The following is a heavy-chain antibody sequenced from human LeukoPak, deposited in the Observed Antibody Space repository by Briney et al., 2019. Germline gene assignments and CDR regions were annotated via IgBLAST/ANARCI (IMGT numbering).Heavy chain of an antibody. CDR3: ARFAYSYAFDY. CDR2: IYYKGRA. D-gene: IGHD3-16*01. V-gene: IGHV4-39*01. J-gene: IGHJ4*02. Sequence: SETLSLTCTVSGASMSSPSYFWGRVRQSPGKGLEWIGSIYYKGRADYNPSLQSLATISVHTSKNQYSQRLMSMTAADTAVYYCARFAYSYAFDYWGQGTLVTVSS. CDR1: GASMSSPSYF.